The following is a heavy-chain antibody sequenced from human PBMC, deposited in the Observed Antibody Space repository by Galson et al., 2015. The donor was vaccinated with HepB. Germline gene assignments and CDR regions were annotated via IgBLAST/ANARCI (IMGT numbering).Heavy chain of an antibody. CDR3: ARDLVSDIPDHFDY. D-gene: IGHD1-14*01. CDR2: ISGGGGIT. V-gene: IGHV3-30-3*01. CDR1: GFRFSSFD. J-gene: IGHJ3*01. Sequence: SLRLSCAASGFRFSSFDMHWVRQTPGKGLEWVAVISGGGGITIYAESVKGRFTISRDNPKNTLYLQMDILRSDDTAVYFCARDLVSDIPDHFDYWGQGTMVTVSS.